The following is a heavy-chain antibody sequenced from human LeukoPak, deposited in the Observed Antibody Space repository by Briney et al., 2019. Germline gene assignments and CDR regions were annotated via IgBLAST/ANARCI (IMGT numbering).Heavy chain of an antibody. V-gene: IGHV3-23*01. D-gene: IGHD6-13*01. CDR3: AKSSSWLLPYYFDY. J-gene: IGHJ4*02. CDR1: GFTFSSYA. Sequence: GGSLRLSCAASGFTFSSYAMSWVRQAPGKGLELVSAISGSGGDTYYADSVKGRFTVSRDKSKNTLYLQMNSLRAEDTAVYYCAKSSSWLLPYYFDYWGQGTLVTVSS. CDR2: ISGSGGDT.